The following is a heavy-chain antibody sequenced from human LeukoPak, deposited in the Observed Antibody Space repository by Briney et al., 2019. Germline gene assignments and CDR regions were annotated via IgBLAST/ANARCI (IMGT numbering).Heavy chain of an antibody. CDR3: QSVFWSGYSPYVFDY. CDR1: GITFSSYS. J-gene: IGHJ4*02. V-gene: IGHV3-21*01. CDR2: ISSSSSYI. D-gene: IGHD3-3*01. Sequence: PGGSLRLSCAASGITFSSYSMNWVRQAPGKGLEWVSSISSSSSYIYYADSVRGRFTIPRDHAKISIYLHINSLNAEDTVVYQCQSVFWSGYSPYVFDYWGQGTLVTVSS.